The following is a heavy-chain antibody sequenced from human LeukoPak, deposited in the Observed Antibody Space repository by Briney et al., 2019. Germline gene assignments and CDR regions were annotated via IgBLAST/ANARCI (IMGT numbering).Heavy chain of an antibody. CDR3: ARAKGKMIRGIIVLENPINYFDY. D-gene: IGHD3-10*01. CDR1: GASISTYY. Sequence: SETLSLTCTVSGASISTYYWSWIRQPPGKGLEWIGRIHTSGNTNYNPSLKSRVTISVDTSKNQFSLKLSSVTAADTAVYYCARAKGKMIRGIIVLENPINYFDYWGQGTLVTVSS. J-gene: IGHJ4*02. V-gene: IGHV4-4*08. CDR2: IHTSGNT.